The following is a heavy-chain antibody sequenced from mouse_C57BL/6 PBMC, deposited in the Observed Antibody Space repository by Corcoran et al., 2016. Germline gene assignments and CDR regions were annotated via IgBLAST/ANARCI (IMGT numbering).Heavy chain of an antibody. CDR3: SRGNSEGLPY. CDR2: IPVKSDNFGA. D-gene: IGHD2-1*01. Sequence: QVQLVETGGDLVRPGTSLKLSCVTSGFTFSDYRMPWLCQPPGKRLEWIAVIPVKSDNFGANYAESVKGRFAISRDDSKSSVYLEMNRVREEDTATYFCSRGNSEGLPYWGQGTLVTVSA. V-gene: IGHV13-2*01. J-gene: IGHJ3*01. CDR1: GFTFSDYR.